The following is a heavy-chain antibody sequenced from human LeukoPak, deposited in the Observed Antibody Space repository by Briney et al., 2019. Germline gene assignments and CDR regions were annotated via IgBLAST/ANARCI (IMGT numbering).Heavy chain of an antibody. CDR2: NSASNGNT. Sequence: ATGSVSSAVSGYTFNHFGITWVRQAPGQGREWMGWNSASNGNTNYAQKLQGRVTMTADTSTSTDYMELRSLRSDDTAVYYCARTRYSSGSYSWFDPWGQGTLVTVSS. V-gene: IGHV1-18*01. J-gene: IGHJ5*02. CDR1: GYTFNHFG. D-gene: IGHD6-19*01. CDR3: ARTRYSSGSYSWFDP.